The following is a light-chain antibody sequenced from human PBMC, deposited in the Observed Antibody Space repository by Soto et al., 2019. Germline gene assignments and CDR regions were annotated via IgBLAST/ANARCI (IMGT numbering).Light chain of an antibody. V-gene: IGKV3-20*01. Sequence: EIVLTQSPGTLSLSPGERATLSCRASQSVSSTYLAWYQQKPGQAPRLLIYGASSRATGIPDRFSGSGSGPAFTLTISRLEPEDFAVYYCQRYDISPFPFGQGTKLEIK. CDR2: GAS. J-gene: IGKJ2*01. CDR1: QSVSSTY. CDR3: QRYDISPFP.